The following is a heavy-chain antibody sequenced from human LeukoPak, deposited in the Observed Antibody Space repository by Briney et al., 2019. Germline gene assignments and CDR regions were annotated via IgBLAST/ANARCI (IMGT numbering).Heavy chain of an antibody. J-gene: IGHJ3*02. D-gene: IGHD2-15*01. CDR3: AREADCSGGSCYRGAFDI. CDR2: IWYDGSND. CDR1: GFTFSSYG. Sequence: GRSLRLSCAASGFTFSSYGMHWVRQAPGKGLEWVAAIWYDGSNDYYADSVKGRFTISRDNSKNTLSLQMNSLRAEDTAVYYCAREADCSGGSCYRGAFDIWGQGTMVTVSS. V-gene: IGHV3-33*01.